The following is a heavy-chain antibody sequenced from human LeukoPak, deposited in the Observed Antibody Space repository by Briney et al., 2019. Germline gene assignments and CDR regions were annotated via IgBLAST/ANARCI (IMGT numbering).Heavy chain of an antibody. V-gene: IGHV3-23*01. CDR1: GFTFSSYA. Sequence: PGGSLRISCAASGFTFSSYAMSWVRQAPGKGLECVSAISGSGGSKYYADSVKGRFSISRDNSKNTLYLQMNSLRAEDTAVYYCAKEGYYGSGSYLPPDYWGQGTLVTVSS. D-gene: IGHD3-10*01. J-gene: IGHJ4*02. CDR2: ISGSGGSK. CDR3: AKEGYYGSGSYLPPDY.